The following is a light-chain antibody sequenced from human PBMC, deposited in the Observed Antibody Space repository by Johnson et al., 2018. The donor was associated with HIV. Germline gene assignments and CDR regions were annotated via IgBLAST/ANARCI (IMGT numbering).Light chain of an antibody. CDR3: GTWDRGLSAYV. CDR1: NSNIGNNY. Sequence: QSVLTQPPSVSAAPVQKVTISCSGSNSNIGNNYVSWYQQVPGTAPKLLIYENNKRPSGIPDRFSGSKSGTSATLGITGLQTGDEADYYCGTWDRGLSAYVFGTGTKVPVL. CDR2: ENN. V-gene: IGLV1-51*02. J-gene: IGLJ1*01.